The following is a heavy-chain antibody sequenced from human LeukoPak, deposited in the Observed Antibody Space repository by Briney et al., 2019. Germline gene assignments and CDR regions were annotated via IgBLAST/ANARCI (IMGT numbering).Heavy chain of an antibody. D-gene: IGHD4/OR15-4a*01. CDR1: GGSISSSSYY. Sequence: SETLSLTCTVSGGSISSSSYYWGWIRQPPGKGLEWIGSIYYSGSTYYNPSLKSRVTISVDTSKNQFSLKVSSVTAADTAVYYCARRAGAYSHPYDYWGQGTLVTVSS. J-gene: IGHJ4*02. CDR3: ARRAGAYSHPYDY. V-gene: IGHV4-39*07. CDR2: IYYSGST.